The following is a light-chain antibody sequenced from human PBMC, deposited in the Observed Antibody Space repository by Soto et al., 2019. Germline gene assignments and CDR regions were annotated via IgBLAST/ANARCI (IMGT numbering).Light chain of an antibody. CDR1: QSVLYSSNNKNY. CDR2: WAS. V-gene: IGKV4-1*01. Sequence: DFVMTQSPDSLAVSLGERATINCKSSQSVLYSSNNKNYLAWYQQKPGQPPKLLIYWASTRESGVPDRFSGSGAGTDFTLTISSLQAEDVAVYYCQQYYSTPWTFGQGTKVVIK. J-gene: IGKJ1*01. CDR3: QQYYSTPWT.